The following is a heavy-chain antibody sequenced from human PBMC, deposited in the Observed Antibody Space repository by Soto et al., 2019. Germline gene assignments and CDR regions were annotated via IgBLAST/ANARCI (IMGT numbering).Heavy chain of an antibody. D-gene: IGHD6-19*01. CDR2: IWYDGSNK. CDR3: ARDYPHQEGWYVPDY. V-gene: IGHV3-33*01. Sequence: PGGPLRLSCAASGFTFSSYGMHWVRQAPGKGLEWVAVIWYDGSNKYYADSVKGRFTISRDNSKNTLYLQMNSLRAEDTAVYYCARDYPHQEGWYVPDYWGQGTLVTVSS. J-gene: IGHJ4*02. CDR1: GFTFSSYG.